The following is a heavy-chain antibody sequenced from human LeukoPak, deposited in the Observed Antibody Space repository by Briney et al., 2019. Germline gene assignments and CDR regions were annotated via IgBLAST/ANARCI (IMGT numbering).Heavy chain of an antibody. D-gene: IGHD3-22*01. Sequence: ASVKVSCKASGYTFTSYYMHWVRQAPGQGLEWMGIINPSGGSTSYAQKFQGRVTMTRDTSTSTVYMELSSLRSEDTAVYYCARDGIYYYDSSGCGIWGQGTMVTVSS. J-gene: IGHJ3*02. V-gene: IGHV1-46*01. CDR2: INPSGGST. CDR1: GYTFTSYY. CDR3: ARDGIYYYDSSGCGI.